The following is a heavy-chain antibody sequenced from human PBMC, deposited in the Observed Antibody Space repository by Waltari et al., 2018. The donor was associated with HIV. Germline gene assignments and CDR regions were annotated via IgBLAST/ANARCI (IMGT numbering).Heavy chain of an antibody. CDR2: MNPNIGNV. V-gene: IGHV1-8*01. CDR3: ASVGSYDRSGYYSTLYFRH. CDR1: GYPFTSYA. D-gene: IGHD3-22*01. Sequence: QVQVVQFGAEVKQPGASVKVSCKDSGYPFTSYAINCVRKANGQGLEWMGLMNPNIGNVGYAQRCQGRVTVTRITSISTGYIEWSSRRSEDTAVYYFASVGSYDRSGYYSTLYFRHGGQGTLVTVSS. J-gene: IGHJ1*01.